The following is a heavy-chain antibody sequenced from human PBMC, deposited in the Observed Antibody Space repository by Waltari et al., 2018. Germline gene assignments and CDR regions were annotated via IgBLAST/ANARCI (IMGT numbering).Heavy chain of an antibody. D-gene: IGHD6-19*01. V-gene: IGHV3-23*01. Sequence: EVQLLESGGGLVQPGGSLRLSCAASGFTFSSYAMSWVRQAPGKGLDWVSSISSRGDGTYYEDSVKGRFTIYRDNSKNTLYLQVNRLRDEDTAIYYCAKMSLGGGSAFDYWGQGTLVTVSS. CDR1: GFTFSSYA. J-gene: IGHJ4*02. CDR3: AKMSLGGGSAFDY. CDR2: ISSRGDGT.